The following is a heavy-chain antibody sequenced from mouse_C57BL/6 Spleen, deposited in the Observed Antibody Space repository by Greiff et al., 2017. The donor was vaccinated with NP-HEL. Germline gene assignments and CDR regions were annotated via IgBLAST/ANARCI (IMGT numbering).Heavy chain of an antibody. CDR3: ARYPLITTVVAHWYFDV. J-gene: IGHJ1*03. V-gene: IGHV1-80*01. CDR2: IYPGDGDT. Sequence: VQRVESGAELVKPGASVKISCKASGYAFSSYWMNWVKQRPGKGLEWIGQIYPGDGDTNYNGKFKGKATLTADKSSSTAYMQLSSLTSEDSAVYFCARYPLITTVVAHWYFDVWGTGTTVTVSS. D-gene: IGHD1-1*01. CDR1: GYAFSSYW.